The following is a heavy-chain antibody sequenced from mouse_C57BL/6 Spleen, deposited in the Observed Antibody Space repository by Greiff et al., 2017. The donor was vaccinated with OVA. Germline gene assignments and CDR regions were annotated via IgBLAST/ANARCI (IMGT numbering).Heavy chain of an antibody. CDR2: IDPSDGYT. Sequence: QVQLQQSGAELVMPGASVKLSCKASGYTFTSYWMHWVKQRPGQGLEWIGEIDPSDGYTNYNQKFKGKSTLTADKSSSTAYMQLSSLTSEDSAVYYCARRADDWYFDGWGTGTTVTVSA. CDR3: ARRADDWYFDG. J-gene: IGHJ1*03. D-gene: IGHD3-3*01. V-gene: IGHV1-69*01. CDR1: GYTFTSYW.